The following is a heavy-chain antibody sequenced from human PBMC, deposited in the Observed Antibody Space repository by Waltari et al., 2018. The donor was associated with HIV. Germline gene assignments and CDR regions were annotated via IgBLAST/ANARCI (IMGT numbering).Heavy chain of an antibody. D-gene: IGHD3-10*01. CDR2: IYYSGST. V-gene: IGHV4-39*01. CDR3: ASSFQPGSYYLHWFDP. J-gene: IGHJ5*02. CDR1: GGFIRSRSSY. Sequence: QLQLQASGPGLVMPSETLSLTCTVSGGFIRSRSSYWGWIRQPPGKGLEWIGSIYYSGSTYYNPSLKSRVTISVDTSKNQFSLKLSSVTAADTAVYYCASSFQPGSYYLHWFDPWGQGTLVTVSS.